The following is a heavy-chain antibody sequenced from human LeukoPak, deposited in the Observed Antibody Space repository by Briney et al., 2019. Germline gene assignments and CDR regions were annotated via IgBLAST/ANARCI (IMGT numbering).Heavy chain of an antibody. CDR2: ISAYNGNT. V-gene: IGHV1-18*01. Sequence: ASVTVSRKASVYTFTSYGISWVRQAPGQGLEWMGWISAYNGNTNYAQKLQRRVTMTTDTSTSTAYMELRSLRSDDTAVYYCAREDTAMVTPIHWGQGTLVTVSS. CDR1: VYTFTSYG. CDR3: AREDTAMVTPIH. J-gene: IGHJ4*02. D-gene: IGHD5-18*01.